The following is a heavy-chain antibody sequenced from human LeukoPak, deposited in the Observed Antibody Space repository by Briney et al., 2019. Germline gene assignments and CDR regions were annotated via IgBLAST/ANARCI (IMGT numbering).Heavy chain of an antibody. D-gene: IGHD4-11*01. V-gene: IGHV1-8*01. CDR2: MNPKTGNT. CDR3: VRIYYSNAFDI. Sequence: ASVKVSCKASGYTFPNFDINWVRQATGQGLEWMGWMNPKTGNTGSAQKFEGRVIITGNTSISTVYMQLSSLRSEDTAVYYCVRIYYSNAFDIWGQGTMVTVSS. CDR1: GYTFPNFD. J-gene: IGHJ3*02.